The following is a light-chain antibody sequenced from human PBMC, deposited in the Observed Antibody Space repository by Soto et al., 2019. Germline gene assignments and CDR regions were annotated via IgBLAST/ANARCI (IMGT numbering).Light chain of an antibody. V-gene: IGLV2-14*01. CDR3: SSHTSGSTRV. CDR1: FSDVGGYDY. J-gene: IGLJ1*01. CDR2: EVT. Sequence: QSVLTQPPSASGSPGQSIAISCTGTFSDVGGYDYVSWYQQHPDKAPKLMIYEVTKRPSGVSNRFSGSKSGNTASLTISGLQPEDEADYYCSSHTSGSTRVFGSGTKLTVL.